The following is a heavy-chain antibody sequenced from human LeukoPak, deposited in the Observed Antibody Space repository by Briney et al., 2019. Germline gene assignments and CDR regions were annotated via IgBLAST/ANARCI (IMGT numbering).Heavy chain of an antibody. J-gene: IGHJ4*02. CDR3: ARIPKGYCSGGSCYPYFDY. CDR2: IYYSGST. CDR1: GGSISSYY. Sequence: SETLSLTCTVSGGSISSYYWNWIRQPPGKGLEWIGSIYYSGSTYYNPSLKSRVTISVDTSKNQFSLRLSSVTAADTAVYYCARIPKGYCSGGSCYPYFDYWGQGTLVTVSS. D-gene: IGHD2-15*01. V-gene: IGHV4-59*08.